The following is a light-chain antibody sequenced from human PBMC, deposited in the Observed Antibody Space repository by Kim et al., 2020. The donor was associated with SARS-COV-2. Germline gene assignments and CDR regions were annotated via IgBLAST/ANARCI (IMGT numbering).Light chain of an antibody. J-gene: IGKJ2*01. V-gene: IGKV3-15*01. CDR2: GTS. CDR1: QGVGSN. Sequence: SESPGEGPTLSCRASQGVGSNLAWYQQKFGQAPRLLIYGTSTRATGIPARFSGSGSGTDFTLTISSLQFEDFATYYCQQYNSRPRTFGQGTKLEIK. CDR3: QQYNSRPRT.